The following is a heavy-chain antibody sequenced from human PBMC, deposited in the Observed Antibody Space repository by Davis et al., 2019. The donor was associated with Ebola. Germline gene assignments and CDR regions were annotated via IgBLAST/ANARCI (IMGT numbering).Heavy chain of an antibody. Sequence: GGSLRLSCAASGFTFSIYSMNWVRQAPGKGLEWVSYISSSCSTIYYADSVKGRFTISRDNAKSSLYLQMNSLRDEDTAVYYCATALRKMATITSFDYWGQGTLVTVSS. D-gene: IGHD5-24*01. CDR2: ISSSCSTI. CDR1: GFTFSIYS. J-gene: IGHJ4*02. V-gene: IGHV3-48*02. CDR3: ATALRKMATITSFDY.